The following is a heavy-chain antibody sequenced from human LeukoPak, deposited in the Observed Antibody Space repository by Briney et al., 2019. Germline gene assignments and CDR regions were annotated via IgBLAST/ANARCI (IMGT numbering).Heavy chain of an antibody. CDR3: VRGETSSYDY. J-gene: IGHJ4*02. Sequence: TGGSLRLSCAASGFTVSINYMSWVRQAPGKGLEWVSVIYSGGNTYYADSVKGRFTISRDNSKNTVYLQMNSLRAEDTAVYYCVRGETSSYDYWGQGTLVTVSS. V-gene: IGHV3-53*01. CDR1: GFTVSINY. CDR2: IYSGGNT. D-gene: IGHD2-2*01.